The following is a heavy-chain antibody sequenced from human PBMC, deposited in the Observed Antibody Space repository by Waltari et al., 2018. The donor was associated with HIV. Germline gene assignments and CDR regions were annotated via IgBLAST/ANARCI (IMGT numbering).Heavy chain of an antibody. J-gene: IGHJ4*02. CDR1: GYTFTNYW. CDR2: IYPVAPDT. Sequence: EVQLVQSGAEVKKPGESLKISCQGSGYTFTNYWIGWVRQMPGKGLEWMGSIYPVAPDTRYSPSFQGQVTISADKSISTAYLQWSSLKASDTAMYYCARHGVSMLRGVIDYWGQGTLLTVSS. V-gene: IGHV5-51*01. D-gene: IGHD3-10*01. CDR3: ARHGVSMLRGVIDY.